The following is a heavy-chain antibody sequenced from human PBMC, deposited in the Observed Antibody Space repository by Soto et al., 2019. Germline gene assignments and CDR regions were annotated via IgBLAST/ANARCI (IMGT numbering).Heavy chain of an antibody. V-gene: IGHV1-18*01. CDR2: ISANNDHT. J-gene: IGHJ4*02. CDR1: GYTLNTYG. CDR3: ARGTYFDY. Sequence: QVQLVQSGAEVKKPGASVKVSCKAYGYTLNTYGITWVRQAPGQGLEWMGWISANNDHTNYPQKLQGRVTMTTDTSTSTAYMELRSLTSDDTAVYDWARGTYFDYWGQGTLVTVSS.